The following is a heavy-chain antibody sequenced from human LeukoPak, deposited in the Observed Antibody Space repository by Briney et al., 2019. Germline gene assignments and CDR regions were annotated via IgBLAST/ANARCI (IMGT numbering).Heavy chain of an antibody. CDR1: GFTFSNYA. D-gene: IGHD2-15*01. V-gene: IGHV3-23*01. CDR2: ISGSGGST. CDR3: AKGDGVTCYSGIAH. J-gene: IGHJ4*02. Sequence: GGSLRLSCAASGFTFSNYAMSWVRQVPGKGLEWVSAISGSGGSTYYADSVKGRFTISRDNSKNTLYLQMNSLRAKDTAVYYCAKGDGVTCYSGIAHWGQGTLVTVSS.